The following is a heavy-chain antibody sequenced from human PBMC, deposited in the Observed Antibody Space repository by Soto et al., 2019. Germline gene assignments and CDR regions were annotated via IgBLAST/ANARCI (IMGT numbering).Heavy chain of an antibody. CDR1: GYTFTSYG. V-gene: IGHV1-18*01. D-gene: IGHD4-17*01. Sequence: GASVKVSCKASGYTFTSYGISWVRQAPGQGLEWMGWISAYNGNTNYAQKLQGRVTMTTDTSTSTAYMELRSLRSDDTAVYYCARDLYGDYDPLTTHFDYWGQGTLVTVSS. CDR2: ISAYNGNT. CDR3: ARDLYGDYDPLTTHFDY. J-gene: IGHJ4*02.